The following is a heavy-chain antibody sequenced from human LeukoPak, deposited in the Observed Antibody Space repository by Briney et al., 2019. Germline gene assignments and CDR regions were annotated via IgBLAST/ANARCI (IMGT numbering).Heavy chain of an antibody. D-gene: IGHD2-15*01. CDR1: GGSISSYY. CDR3: ARGYCSGGSCYSYYYYNYMDV. V-gene: IGHV4-39*07. J-gene: IGHJ6*03. Sequence: SETLSLTCTVSGGSISSYYWGWIRQPPGKGLEWIGSIHYSGSTNYNPSLKSRVTISVDTSKNQFSLKLSSVTAADTAVYYCARGYCSGGSCYSYYYYNYMDVWGKGTTVTVSS. CDR2: IHYSGST.